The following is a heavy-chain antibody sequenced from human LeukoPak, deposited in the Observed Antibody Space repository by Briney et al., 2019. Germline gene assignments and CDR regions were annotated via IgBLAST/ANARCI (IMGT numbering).Heavy chain of an antibody. V-gene: IGHV1-18*01. D-gene: IGHD3-16*01. J-gene: IGHJ4*02. CDR3: ARGSLQAMFDY. CDR2: ISGYNGNT. Sequence: ASVKASCKASSYTFTSYGISWVRQAPGQGLEWMGWISGYNGNTTYAQKFQGRVTMTTDTSTSTAYMELRSLRSDDTAVYYCARGSLQAMFDYWGQGTLVTVSS. CDR1: SYTFTSYG.